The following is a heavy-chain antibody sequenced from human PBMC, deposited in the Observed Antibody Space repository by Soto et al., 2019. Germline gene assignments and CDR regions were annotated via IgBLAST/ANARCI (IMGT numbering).Heavy chain of an antibody. CDR1: GFTFSSYW. D-gene: IGHD6-13*01. CDR2: INSDGSST. J-gene: IGHJ6*02. CDR3: ARSGDSSSWYRYYYYGMDV. Sequence: PGGSLRLSCAASGFTFSSYWMHWVRQAPGKGLVWVSRINSDGSSTSYADSVKGRFTISRDNAENTLYLQMNSLRAEDTAVYYCARSGDSSSWYRYYYYGMDVWGQGTTVTVSS. V-gene: IGHV3-74*01.